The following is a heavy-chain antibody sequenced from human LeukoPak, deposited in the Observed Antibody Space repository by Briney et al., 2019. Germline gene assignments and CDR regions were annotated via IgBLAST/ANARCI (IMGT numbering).Heavy chain of an antibody. CDR3: ARHSGSHDYGDKSFDY. V-gene: IGHV5-51*01. J-gene: IGHJ4*02. D-gene: IGHD4-17*01. CDR1: GYSFTSYW. Sequence: GESLQISCKGSGYSFTSYWIGWVRQMPGKGLAWVGFIYPGDSDTRYSPSFQGQVTISAAKSISTADLQWSSLKASDTAMYYCARHSGSHDYGDKSFDYWGQGTLVTVSS. CDR2: IYPGDSDT.